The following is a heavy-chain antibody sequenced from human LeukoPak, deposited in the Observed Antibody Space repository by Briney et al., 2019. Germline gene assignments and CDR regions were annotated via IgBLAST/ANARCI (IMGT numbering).Heavy chain of an antibody. CDR3: ATDINRPGGPEMQLPEGH. D-gene: IGHD6-13*01. V-gene: IGHV1-69*04. J-gene: IGHJ4*02. CDR1: GGTFSSYA. CDR2: IIPILGVA. Sequence: ASVKVSCKASGGTFSSYAISWVRQAPGQGLEWMGRIIPILGVASYAQKFQGRVTITADQSTSTAYMEVRSLRSEDTAVYYCATDINRPGGPEMQLPEGHWGRGTLVTVSS.